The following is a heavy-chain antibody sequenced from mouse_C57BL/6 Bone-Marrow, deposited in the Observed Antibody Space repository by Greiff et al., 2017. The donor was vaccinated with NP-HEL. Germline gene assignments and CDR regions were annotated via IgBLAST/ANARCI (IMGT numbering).Heavy chain of an antibody. D-gene: IGHD3-2*02. CDR3: ARWDSSGYVTY. J-gene: IGHJ3*01. V-gene: IGHV1-82*01. CDR2: IYPGDGDT. Sequence: VQLQQSGPELVKPGASVKISCKASGYAFSSSWMNWVKQRPGKGLEWIGRIYPGDGDTNYNGKFKGKATLTADKSSSTAYMQLSSLTSEDSAVYFCARWDSSGYVTYWGQGTLVTVSA. CDR1: GYAFSSSW.